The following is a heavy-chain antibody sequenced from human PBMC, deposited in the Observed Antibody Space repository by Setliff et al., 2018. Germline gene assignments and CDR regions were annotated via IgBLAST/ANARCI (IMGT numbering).Heavy chain of an antibody. Sequence: SETLSLTCTVSGASITSGLSYWSWIRQPPGKGLEWIGYIYKSGNAYYKPSLKSRLAISVDTSKNQFSLNLTSVTPADTAVYYCARDSHGSGSSDYWGQGALVTVSS. V-gene: IGHV4-30-4*01. D-gene: IGHD3-10*01. CDR1: GASITSGLSY. J-gene: IGHJ4*02. CDR2: IYKSGNA. CDR3: ARDSHGSGSSDY.